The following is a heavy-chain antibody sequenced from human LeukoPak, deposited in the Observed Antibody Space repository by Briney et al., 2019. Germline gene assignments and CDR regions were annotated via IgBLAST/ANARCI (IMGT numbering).Heavy chain of an antibody. V-gene: IGHV4-39*01. J-gene: IGHJ4*02. D-gene: IGHD2-15*01. CDR1: GDSISSSNYY. Sequence: SETLSLTCIVSGDSISSSNYYWGWIRQPPGKGLEWVGSIYYSGITYYRSSLKSRVTISVDTSKNQFSLKLSSVTAADTAVYYCARHATDVPQVDFFDYWGQGTLVTVSS. CDR2: IYYSGIT. CDR3: ARHATDVPQVDFFDY.